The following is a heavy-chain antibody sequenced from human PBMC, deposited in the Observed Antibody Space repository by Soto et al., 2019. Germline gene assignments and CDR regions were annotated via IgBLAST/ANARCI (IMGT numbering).Heavy chain of an antibody. Sequence: QVQLVQSGAEVKKPGASVKVSCKASGYTFTSYGISWVRQAPGQGLEWMGWISAYNGNTNYAQKLQGRVTMTTDTSTSTDYRELRSLRSDDTAVYYCARVRDDSSGYYLLFDYWGQGTLVTVSS. CDR3: ARVRDDSSGYYLLFDY. V-gene: IGHV1-18*01. CDR2: ISAYNGNT. J-gene: IGHJ4*02. D-gene: IGHD3-22*01. CDR1: GYTFTSYG.